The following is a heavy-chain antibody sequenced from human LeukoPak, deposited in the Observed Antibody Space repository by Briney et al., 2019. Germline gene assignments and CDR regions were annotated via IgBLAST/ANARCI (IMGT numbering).Heavy chain of an antibody. D-gene: IGHD6-19*01. CDR3: ARAGRIAVASWVWFDP. CDR2: IYYSGST. Sequence: SETLSLTCTVSGGSISSSSYYWGWIRQPPGKGLEWIGSIYYSGSTYYNPSLKSRVTISVDTSKNQFSLKLSSVTAADTAVYYCARAGRIAVASWVWFDPWGQGTLVTVSS. CDR1: GGSISSSSYY. J-gene: IGHJ5*02. V-gene: IGHV4-39*07.